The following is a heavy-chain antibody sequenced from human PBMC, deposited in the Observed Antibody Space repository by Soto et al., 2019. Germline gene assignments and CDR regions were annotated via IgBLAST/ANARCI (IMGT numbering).Heavy chain of an antibody. D-gene: IGHD4-17*01. CDR3: AREPSTVTNYYYYYGMDV. CDR1: GFTFSSYA. V-gene: IGHV3-23*01. Sequence: QPGGSLRLSCAASGFTFSSYAMNWVRQAPGKGLEWVSTISGSSGSPYSADSVKGRFTISRDNSKNTLYLQMNSLRAEDTAVYYCAREPSTVTNYYYYYGMDVWGQGTTVTVSS. J-gene: IGHJ6*02. CDR2: ISGSSGSP.